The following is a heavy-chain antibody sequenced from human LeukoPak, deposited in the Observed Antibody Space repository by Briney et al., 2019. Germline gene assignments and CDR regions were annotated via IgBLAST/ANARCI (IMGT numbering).Heavy chain of an antibody. CDR3: ARIGSRDGYTVDY. CDR2: ISSSGNTR. V-gene: IGHV3-11*04. Sequence: GGSLRLSCAASGFTFSDYYMSWIRQAPGKGLEWVAYISSSGNTRYYADSVKGRFTISRDNAKNSLYLQMNSLRVEDTAVYYCARIGSRDGYTVDYWGQGTLVTVSS. D-gene: IGHD5-24*01. CDR1: GFTFSDYY. J-gene: IGHJ4*02.